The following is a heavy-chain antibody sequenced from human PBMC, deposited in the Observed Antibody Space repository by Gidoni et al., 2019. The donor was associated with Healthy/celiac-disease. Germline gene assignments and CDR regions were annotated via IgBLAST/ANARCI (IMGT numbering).Heavy chain of an antibody. D-gene: IGHD4-17*01. CDR1: GFTFDDYA. J-gene: IGHJ4*02. CDR2: ISWNSGSI. Sequence: EVQLVESGGGLVQPGRSLRLSCAASGFTFDDYAMHWVRQAPGKGLEWVSSISWNSGSIGYADSVKGRFTISRDNAKNSLYLQMNSLRAEDTALYYCAKGPYGDYVNPYFDYWGQGTLVTVSS. CDR3: AKGPYGDYVNPYFDY. V-gene: IGHV3-9*01.